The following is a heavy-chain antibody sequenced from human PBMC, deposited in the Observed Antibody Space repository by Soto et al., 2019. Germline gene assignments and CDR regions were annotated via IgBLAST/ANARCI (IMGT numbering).Heavy chain of an antibody. Sequence: QVQLQESGPGLVKPSQTLSLTCTVSGGSISSGGYYWSWIRQHPGKGLEWIGHIYYSGSTYYNPSLKSRVTISLDTSKNQFSLKLSSVTAADTTVYYCARLRYCSSTSCHRFDPWGQGTLVTVSS. D-gene: IGHD2-2*02. V-gene: IGHV4-31*03. CDR2: IYYSGST. CDR1: GGSISSGGYY. CDR3: ARLRYCSSTSCHRFDP. J-gene: IGHJ5*02.